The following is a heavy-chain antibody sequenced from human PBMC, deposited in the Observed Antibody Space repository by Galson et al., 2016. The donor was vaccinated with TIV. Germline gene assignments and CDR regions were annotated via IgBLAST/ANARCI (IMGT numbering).Heavy chain of an antibody. Sequence: SVKVSCKASGYTFTSYHLHWVRQAPGQGLEWMGIIKDTGVTTTYPQRFQGRLTITRDTSTTTVYMELSSLRSEATAVYYCATEMPATFFFDYWGQGTLVTVSS. CDR3: ATEMPATFFFDY. D-gene: IGHD2-2*01. CDR1: GYTFTSYH. CDR2: IKDTGVTT. V-gene: IGHV1-46*01. J-gene: IGHJ4*02.